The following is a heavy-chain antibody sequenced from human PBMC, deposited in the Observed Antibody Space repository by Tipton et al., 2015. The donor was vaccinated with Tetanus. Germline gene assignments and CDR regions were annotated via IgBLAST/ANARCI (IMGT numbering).Heavy chain of an antibody. CDR1: GHSFSSYA. CDR3: ARARGSGTFLFNILDS. J-gene: IGHJ4*02. V-gene: IGHV7-4-1*02. D-gene: IGHD3-10*01. Sequence: QVQLVQSGSELKNPGASVKISCKASGHSFSSYAINWVRQAPGQGLEWMGWINTNTGSPTYAQGFTGRFVFSLDTSVTTTYLQISGLEAEDTAVYYCARARGSGTFLFNILDSWGQGTLVTVSS. CDR2: INTNTGSP.